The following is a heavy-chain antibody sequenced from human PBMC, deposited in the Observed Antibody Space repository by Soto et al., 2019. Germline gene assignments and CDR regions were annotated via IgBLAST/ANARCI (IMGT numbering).Heavy chain of an antibody. Sequence: ASVKVSCKASGYTFTSYYIHWVRQAPGQGLEWMGIINPSTGSASYARMFQGRVAMTRDTSTSTAYMELSRLRSDDTAVYYCARGSGGYDSYIDYWGQGTLVTVSS. V-gene: IGHV1-46*01. J-gene: IGHJ4*02. CDR2: INPSTGSA. CDR3: ARGSGGYDSYIDY. D-gene: IGHD5-12*01. CDR1: GYTFTSYY.